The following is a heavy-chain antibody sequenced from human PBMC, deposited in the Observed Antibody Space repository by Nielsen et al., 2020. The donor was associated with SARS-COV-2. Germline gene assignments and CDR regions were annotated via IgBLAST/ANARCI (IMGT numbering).Heavy chain of an antibody. D-gene: IGHD2-15*01. J-gene: IGHJ6*02. V-gene: IGHV1-69*04. Sequence: SVKVSCKASGGTFSSYAISWVRQAPGQGLEWMGRIIPILGIANYAQKFQGRVTITADKSTSTAYVELSSLRSEDTAVYYCAREGCSGGSCPMDVWGQGTTVTVSS. CDR2: IIPILGIA. CDR3: AREGCSGGSCPMDV. CDR1: GGTFSSYA.